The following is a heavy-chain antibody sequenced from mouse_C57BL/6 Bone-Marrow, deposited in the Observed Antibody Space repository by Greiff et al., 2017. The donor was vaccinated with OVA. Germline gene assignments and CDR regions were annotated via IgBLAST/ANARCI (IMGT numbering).Heavy chain of an antibody. CDR2: ISDGGSYT. CDR3: ARDLIYYGSSPYWGFDV. D-gene: IGHD1-1*01. V-gene: IGHV5-4*01. J-gene: IGHJ1*03. Sequence: EVKVEESGGGLVKPGGSLKLSCAASGFTFSSYAMSWVRQTPEKRLEWVATISDGGSYTYYPDNVKGRFTISRDNAKNNLYLQMSHLKSEDTAMYYCARDLIYYGSSPYWGFDVWGTGTTVTVSS. CDR1: GFTFSSYA.